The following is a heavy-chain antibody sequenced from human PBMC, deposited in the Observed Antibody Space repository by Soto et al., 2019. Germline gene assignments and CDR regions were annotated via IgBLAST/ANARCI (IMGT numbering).Heavy chain of an antibody. J-gene: IGHJ4*02. CDR2: ISWDGGST. V-gene: IGHV3-43*01. Sequence: EVQLVESGGVVVQPGGSLRLSCAASGFTFDDYTMHWVRQAPGKGLEWVSLISWDGGSTYYADSVKGRFTISRDNSKNSLYLKMNSLRTEDTALYYCAKEGQQLNQNLYYFDYWGQGTLVTVSS. D-gene: IGHD6-13*01. CDR3: AKEGQQLNQNLYYFDY. CDR1: GFTFDDYT.